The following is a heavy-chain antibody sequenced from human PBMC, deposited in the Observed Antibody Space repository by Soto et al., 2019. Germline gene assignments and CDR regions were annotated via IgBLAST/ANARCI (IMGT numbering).Heavy chain of an antibody. CDR1: GETFSGYH. CDR2: INHSGTT. CDR3: ARGDPPSGSISY. J-gene: IGHJ4*02. V-gene: IGHV4-34*01. Sequence: QVQLQQWGAGLLTPSGTLSLSCAVYGETFSGYHWIWIRQPPGKGLEWIGEINHSGTTNYNPSLKSRVTISVDTSKNQFSLKVTSVTAADAAVDYCARGDPPSGSISYWGQGTLVTVSS. D-gene: IGHD6-13*01.